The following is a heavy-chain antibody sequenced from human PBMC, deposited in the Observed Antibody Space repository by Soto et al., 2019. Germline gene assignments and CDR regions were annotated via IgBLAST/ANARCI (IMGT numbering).Heavy chain of an antibody. CDR1: GFTLSSYA. CDR2: ISGSGGST. Sequence: EGSLRLSCAASGFTLSSYAMSWVRQAPGKGLEWVSAISGSGGSTYYADSVKGRFTISRDNSKNTLYLQMNSLRAEDTAVYYCAKGGVGCRYYWGQRSLFTASS. D-gene: IGHD1-26*01. V-gene: IGHV3-23*01. J-gene: IGHJ4*02. CDR3: AKGGVGCRYY.